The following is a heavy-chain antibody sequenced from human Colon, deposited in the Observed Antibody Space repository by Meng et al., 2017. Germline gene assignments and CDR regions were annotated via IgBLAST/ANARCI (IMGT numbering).Heavy chain of an antibody. CDR1: GFTFSTYA. CDR3: ATSIMAAGTIDY. J-gene: IGHJ4*02. V-gene: IGHV3-33*01. CDR2: IWSNGINK. D-gene: IGHD6-13*01. Sequence: VQLWESGGGVVQPGRSLTLSCAASGFTFSTYAMHWVRQAPGKGLEWVAVIWSNGINKYYADSVKGRFTISRDNSKNTLYVQMNSLRAEDTAVYYCATSIMAAGTIDYWGQGTLVTVSS.